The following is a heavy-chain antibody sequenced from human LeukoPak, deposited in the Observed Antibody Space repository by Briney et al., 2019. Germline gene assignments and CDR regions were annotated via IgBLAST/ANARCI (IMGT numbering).Heavy chain of an antibody. CDR2: ISGNGGRT. V-gene: IGHV3-23*01. CDR1: GFTFSILD. D-gene: IGHD2-8*01. J-gene: IGHJ3*02. CDR3: AKDLMVYARKHAFDI. Sequence: GGSLRLSCAASGFTFSILDMSWVRQAPGKGLEWVSAISGNGGRTYYADSVKGRFTISRDNSKNTLYLQMNSLRAEDTAVYYCAKDLMVYARKHAFDIWGQGTMVTVSS.